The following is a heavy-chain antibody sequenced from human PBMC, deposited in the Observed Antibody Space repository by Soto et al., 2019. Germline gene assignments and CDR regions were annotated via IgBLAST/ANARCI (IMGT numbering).Heavy chain of an antibody. D-gene: IGHD2-21*02. Sequence: GGSLRLSCVASGFAFSSYGMHWVRQAPGKGLEGVAIIWFDGSNINYVDSVKGRFTISRDNSENTLYLQMSSLRVEDTAVYYCATEIGDYSFEYWGQGTLVTVSS. CDR3: ATEIGDYSFEY. V-gene: IGHV3-33*01. CDR1: GFAFSSYG. CDR2: IWFDGSNI. J-gene: IGHJ4*02.